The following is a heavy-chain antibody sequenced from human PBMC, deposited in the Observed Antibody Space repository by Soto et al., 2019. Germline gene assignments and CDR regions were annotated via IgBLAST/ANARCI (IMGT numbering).Heavy chain of an antibody. V-gene: IGHV4-59*01. CDR2: IYYSGST. J-gene: IGHJ6*02. CDR3: ARDRVVATQNYYYYGMDV. D-gene: IGHD5-12*01. CDR1: GGSISSYY. Sequence: PSETLSLTCTVSGGSISSYYWSWIRQPPGKGLEWIGYIYYSGSTNYNPSLKSRVTISVDTSKNQFSLKLSSVTAADTAVYYCARDRVVATQNYYYYGMDVWGQGTTVTVSS.